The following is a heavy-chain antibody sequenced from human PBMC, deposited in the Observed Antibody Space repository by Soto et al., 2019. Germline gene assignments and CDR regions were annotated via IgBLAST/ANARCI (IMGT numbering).Heavy chain of an antibody. J-gene: IGHJ4*02. CDR3: ARSLQGYGASWFDY. Sequence: EASVKVSCKASGYTFTSYGISWVRQAPGQGLEWMGWISAYNGNTNYAQKLQGRVTMTTDTSTSTAYMELRSLRSDDTAVYYCARSLQGYGASWFDYWGQGTLVTVSS. V-gene: IGHV1-18*04. CDR2: ISAYNGNT. CDR1: GYTFTSYG. D-gene: IGHD5-18*01.